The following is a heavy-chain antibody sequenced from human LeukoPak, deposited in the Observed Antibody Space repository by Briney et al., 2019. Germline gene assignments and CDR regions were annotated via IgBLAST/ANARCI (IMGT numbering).Heavy chain of an antibody. CDR1: GGSFSGYY. Sequence: SETLSLTCAVYGGSFSGYYWSWIRQPPGKGLEWIGEINHSGSTNYNPSLKSRVTISVDTSKNQFSLKLSSVTAADTAVYYCAGPAGTTKYYYMDVWGKGTTVTVSS. CDR2: INHSGST. J-gene: IGHJ6*03. D-gene: IGHD4-17*01. V-gene: IGHV4-34*01. CDR3: AGPAGTTKYYYMDV.